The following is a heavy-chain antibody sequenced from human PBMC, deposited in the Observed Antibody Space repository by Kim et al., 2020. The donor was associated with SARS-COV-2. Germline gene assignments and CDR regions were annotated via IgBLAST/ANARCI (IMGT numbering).Heavy chain of an antibody. CDR2: ISGSGGST. D-gene: IGHD5-18*01. CDR3: AKVEGYSYGSWVAGIRH. CDR1: GFTFSSYA. J-gene: IGHJ4*02. Sequence: GGSLRLSCAASGFTFSSYAMSWVRQAPGKGLEWVSAISGSGGSTYYADSVKGRFTISRDNSKNTLYLQMNSLRAEDTAVYYCAKVEGYSYGSWVAGIRHWGQGTLVTVSS. V-gene: IGHV3-23*01.